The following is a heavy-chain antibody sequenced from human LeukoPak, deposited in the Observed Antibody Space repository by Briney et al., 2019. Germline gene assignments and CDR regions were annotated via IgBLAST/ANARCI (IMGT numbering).Heavy chain of an antibody. CDR3: AREPSTVTPPFDY. Sequence: ASVKVSCKASGYTFTGYYMHWVRQAPGQGLEWMGRINPNSGGTNYAQKFQGRVTMTRDTSISTAYMELSRLRSDDTAVYYCAREPSTVTPPFDYWGQGTLVTVSS. CDR2: INPNSGGT. CDR1: GYTFTGYY. V-gene: IGHV1-2*06. J-gene: IGHJ4*02. D-gene: IGHD4-17*01.